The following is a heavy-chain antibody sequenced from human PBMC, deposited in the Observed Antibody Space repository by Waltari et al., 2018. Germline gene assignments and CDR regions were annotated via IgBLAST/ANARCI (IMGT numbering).Heavy chain of an antibody. J-gene: IGHJ3*02. Sequence: EVQLVESGGDWVLPGRSLRLSCAASGFTFDCYAIHWVRTAPGKGLEWVSGINWNSGSIGYGDSVKGRFTISRDNARNSLYLQMNSLTTEDTALYYCVKKNDEVYDRNGLVYDAFDMWGQGTMVTVSS. CDR1: GFTFDCYA. CDR2: INWNSGSI. D-gene: IGHD3-22*01. CDR3: VKKNDEVYDRNGLVYDAFDM. V-gene: IGHV3-9*01.